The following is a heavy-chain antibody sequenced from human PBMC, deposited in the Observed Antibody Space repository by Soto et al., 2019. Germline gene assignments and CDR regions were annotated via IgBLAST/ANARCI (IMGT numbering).Heavy chain of an antibody. D-gene: IGHD1-26*01. Sequence: GGSLILSCATSGFSFSSYALSWVRQAPGKGLEWVSTISGSDGKTYYADSVKGRFSISRDTSKTTLYLQMNSLRAEDTAVYYCARWSFLDYWGQGTRVTVSS. V-gene: IGHV3-23*01. J-gene: IGHJ4*02. CDR1: GFSFSSYA. CDR2: ISGSDGKT. CDR3: ARWSFLDY.